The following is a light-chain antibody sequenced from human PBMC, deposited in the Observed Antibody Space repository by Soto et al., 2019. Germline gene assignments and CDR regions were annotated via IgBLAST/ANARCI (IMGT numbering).Light chain of an antibody. CDR2: DVS. CDR1: SSDVGAYNS. V-gene: IGLV2-14*01. CDR3: SSYTSSSPYV. Sequence: QSALTQPASVSGSPGQSSTISCTGTSSDVGAYNSVCWYQQHPGKAPKLMIYDVSNRPSGVSNRFSGSKSGNTASLTISGLQAEDESVYYCSSYTSSSPYVVATGTKLTVL. J-gene: IGLJ1*01.